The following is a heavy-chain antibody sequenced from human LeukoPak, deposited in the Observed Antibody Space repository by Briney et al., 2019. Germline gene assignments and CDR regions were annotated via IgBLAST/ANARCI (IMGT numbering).Heavy chain of an antibody. Sequence: TGGSLRLSCAASGFTFITYSMDWVRQAPGKGLECVSYISSSSTTIYYADSVKGRFTISRDNAKNSLYLQMNSLRAEDTAVYYCATDAGYSYGWDTFDYWGQGTVVTVSS. CDR1: GFTFITYS. CDR3: ATDAGYSYGWDTFDY. J-gene: IGHJ4*02. D-gene: IGHD5-18*01. CDR2: ISSSSTTI. V-gene: IGHV3-48*01.